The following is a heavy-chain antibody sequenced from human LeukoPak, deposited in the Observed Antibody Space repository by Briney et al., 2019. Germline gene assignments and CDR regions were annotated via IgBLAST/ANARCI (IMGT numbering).Heavy chain of an antibody. V-gene: IGHV3-7*04. D-gene: IGHD5-24*01. CDR3: ARARGWLQWAVYFDY. CDR2: IKQDGSEK. Sequence: GESLKISCAASGFTFSSYWMSWVRQAPGKGLEWVANIKQDGSEKYYVDSVKGRFTISRDNAKNSLYLQMNSLRAEDTAVYYCARARGWLQWAVYFDYWGQGTLVTVSS. CDR1: GFTFSSYW. J-gene: IGHJ4*02.